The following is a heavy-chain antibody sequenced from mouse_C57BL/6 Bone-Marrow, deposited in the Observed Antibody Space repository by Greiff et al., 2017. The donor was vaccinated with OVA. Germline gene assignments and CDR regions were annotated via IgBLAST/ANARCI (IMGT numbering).Heavy chain of an antibody. CDR3: ARSMMFDY. V-gene: IGHV5-6*01. Sequence: EVMLVESGGDLVKPGGSLKLSCAASGFIFSSDGLSWVRQTQDKRLEWVATISSGGSYTDYPDSVKGRFTISRDNAKNTLYLQMSSLKSEDTARYYCARSMMFDYWGQGTTLTVSS. CDR2: ISSGGSYT. J-gene: IGHJ2*01. D-gene: IGHD2-3*01. CDR1: GFIFSSDG.